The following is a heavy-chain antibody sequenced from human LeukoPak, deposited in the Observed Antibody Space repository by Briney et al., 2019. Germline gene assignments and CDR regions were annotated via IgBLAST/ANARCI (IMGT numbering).Heavy chain of an antibody. CDR1: GFTFDTYW. J-gene: IGHJ4*02. V-gene: IGHV3-7*01. D-gene: IGHD3-9*01. CDR2: IKQDGSEK. Sequence: PGGSLRLSWAASGFTFDTYWMSWVRQAPGKGQEWVANIKQDGSEKDYVDSVKGRFTISRDNAKNSLYLQMNSLRAEDTGVYYCARGFGSHDNWGQGTLVTVSS. CDR3: ARGFGSHDN.